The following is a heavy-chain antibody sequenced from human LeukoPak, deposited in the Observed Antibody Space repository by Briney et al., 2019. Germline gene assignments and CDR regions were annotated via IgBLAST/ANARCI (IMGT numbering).Heavy chain of an antibody. Sequence: GGSLRLSCAASGFTFSSYAMHWVRQAPGKGLEWVAVISYDGSNKYYADSVKGRFTISRDNSKNTLYLQMNSLRAEDTAVYYCARDQCSSGYYNCYYCYGMDVWGQGTTVTVSS. D-gene: IGHD3-22*01. J-gene: IGHJ6*02. V-gene: IGHV3-30*04. CDR2: ISYDGSNK. CDR1: GFTFSSYA. CDR3: ARDQCSSGYYNCYYCYGMDV.